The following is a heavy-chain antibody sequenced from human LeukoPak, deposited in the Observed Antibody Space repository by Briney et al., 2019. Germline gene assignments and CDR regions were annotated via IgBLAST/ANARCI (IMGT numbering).Heavy chain of an antibody. Sequence: GASVKVSCKGSGYNFPSYGINWVRQGPGQGLEWMGWIRPHTGETNSAQRFQDRVTMTTDTSTTTAYMELRSLRFDDTDVYYCARDRGGKGSAIFYWGQGSLVTVSS. J-gene: IGHJ4*02. V-gene: IGHV1-18*01. CDR3: ARDRGGKGSAIFY. CDR1: GYNFPSYG. CDR2: IRPHTGET. D-gene: IGHD2-2*01.